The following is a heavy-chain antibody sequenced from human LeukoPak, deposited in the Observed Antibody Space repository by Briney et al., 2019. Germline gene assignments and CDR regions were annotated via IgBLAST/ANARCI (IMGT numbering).Heavy chain of an antibody. CDR2: IKEDGSEK. CDR3: ARDRGWLQFDY. CDR1: GFTFSSYW. Sequence: GGSLRLSCAASGFTFSSYWMSWVRQAPGKGLEWVANIKEDGSEKYYVDSMKGRFTISRDNAKNSLYLQMNSLTAEDTAVYYCARDRGWLQFDYWGQGTPVTVSS. D-gene: IGHD5-24*01. V-gene: IGHV3-7*01. J-gene: IGHJ4*02.